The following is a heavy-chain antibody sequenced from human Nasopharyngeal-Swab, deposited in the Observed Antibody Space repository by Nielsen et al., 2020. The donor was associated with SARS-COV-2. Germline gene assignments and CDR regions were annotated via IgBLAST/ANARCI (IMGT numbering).Heavy chain of an antibody. Sequence: SETLSLTCTVSGGSISSYYWSWIRQPPGKGLEWIGYIYYSGSTNYNPSLKSRVTISVDTPKNQFSLKLSSVTAVDTAVYYCARGYGSGSYSYMDVWGKGTTVTVSS. D-gene: IGHD3-10*01. V-gene: IGHV4-59*01. J-gene: IGHJ6*03. CDR1: GGSISSYY. CDR2: IYYSGST. CDR3: ARGYGSGSYSYMDV.